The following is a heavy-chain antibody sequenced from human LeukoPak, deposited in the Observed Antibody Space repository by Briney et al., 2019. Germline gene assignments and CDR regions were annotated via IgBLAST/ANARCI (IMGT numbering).Heavy chain of an antibody. V-gene: IGHV4-34*09. Sequence: SETLSLTCAVYGGSFSGYYWSWIRQTPGKGLEWIGNIYYSGSTNYNASLKSRITISLDTSRNQFSLKLTSVTAADTAVYFCARDSALLWFGELDSWGQGTVVIVPS. CDR3: ARDSALLWFGELDS. D-gene: IGHD3-10*01. CDR2: IYYSGST. J-gene: IGHJ4*02. CDR1: GGSFSGYY.